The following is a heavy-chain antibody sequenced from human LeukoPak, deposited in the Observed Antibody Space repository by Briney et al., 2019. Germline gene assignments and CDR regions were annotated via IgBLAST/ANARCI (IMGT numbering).Heavy chain of an antibody. Sequence: TGGSLRLSCAASGFTFSSYAMSWVRQAPGKGLEGVSAISGSGGSRYYADSVKGRFTISRDNYKNTLYMHMTSLRAEDTAVYYCAQKGSANYYDRSGQFFDYWGQGTLVTVSS. CDR1: GFTFSSYA. J-gene: IGHJ4*02. V-gene: IGHV3-23*01. D-gene: IGHD3-22*01. CDR3: AQKGSANYYDRSGQFFDY. CDR2: ISGSGGSR.